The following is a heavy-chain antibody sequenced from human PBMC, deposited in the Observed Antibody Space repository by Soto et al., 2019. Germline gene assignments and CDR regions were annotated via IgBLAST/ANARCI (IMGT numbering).Heavy chain of an antibody. CDR2: IDRDGSEK. CDR3: TSGGCSCESFCCFDF. D-gene: IGHD6-13*01. Sequence: EVQLVESGGLLVRPGGSLRLSCAASGFSFSGYCFTWVRQTPGKGLEWVASIDRDGSEKNYLDSVKGRFTISRDNAEKSLYLEMKNLRGEDTAFYYCTSGGCSCESFCCFDFWGQGTLVTVSS. V-gene: IGHV3-7*01. J-gene: IGHJ4*02. CDR1: GFSFSGYC.